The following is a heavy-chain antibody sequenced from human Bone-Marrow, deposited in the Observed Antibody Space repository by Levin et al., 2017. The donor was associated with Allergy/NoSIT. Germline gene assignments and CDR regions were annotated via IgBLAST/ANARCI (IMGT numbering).Heavy chain of an antibody. CDR1: GGSISSSNW. CDR3: AREMVRGVKVFDY. V-gene: IGHV4-4*02. J-gene: IGHJ4*02. Sequence: SETLSLTCAVSGGSISSSNWWSWVRQPPGKGLEWIGEIYHSGSTNYNPSLKSRVTISVDKSKNQFSLKLSSVTAADTAVYYCAREMVRGVKVFDYWGQGTLVTVSS. D-gene: IGHD3-10*01. CDR2: IYHSGST.